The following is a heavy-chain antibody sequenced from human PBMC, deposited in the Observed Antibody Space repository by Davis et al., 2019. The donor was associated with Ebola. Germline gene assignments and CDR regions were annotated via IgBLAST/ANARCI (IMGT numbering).Heavy chain of an antibody. CDR2: ISNYNGNT. J-gene: IGHJ3*02. V-gene: IGHV1-18*01. D-gene: IGHD3-16*01. Sequence: ASVKVPCKASGDTFTNSAFSWVRQAPGQGLEWVGWISNYNGNTHYGQKYQGRVTMTTDTFTSTAYMELRSLRSDDAAVYYCARDREGEYDIWGQGTMVIVSS. CDR1: GDTFTNSA. CDR3: ARDREGEYDI.